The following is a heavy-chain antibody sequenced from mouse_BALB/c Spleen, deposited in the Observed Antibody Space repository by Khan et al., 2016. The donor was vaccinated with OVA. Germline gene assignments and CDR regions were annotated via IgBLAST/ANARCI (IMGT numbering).Heavy chain of an antibody. Sequence: EVQLQESGGGLVKPGGSLKLSCAASGFTFSTYAMSWVRQTPEKRLEWVATISSDGDYTYFPDNVTGRFTISRDNAKNTLCLQMTSLGSEDTAMYYCARSPYGNFAYWGQGTLVTVSA. J-gene: IGHJ3*01. V-gene: IGHV5-9-3*01. D-gene: IGHD2-1*01. CDR1: GFTFSTYA. CDR2: ISSDGDYT. CDR3: ARSPYGNFAY.